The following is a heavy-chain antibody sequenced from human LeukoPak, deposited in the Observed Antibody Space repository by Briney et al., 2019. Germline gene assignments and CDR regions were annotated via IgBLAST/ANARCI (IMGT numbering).Heavy chain of an antibody. J-gene: IGHJ3*02. Sequence: ASVKVSCKASGYTFTSYDINWVRQATGQGLEWMGWMNPNSGNTGYAQKFQGRVTMTRNTSISTAYMELSSLTSEDTAVYYCARDRRQDHDAFDTWGQGTMVTVSS. V-gene: IGHV1-8*01. CDR1: GYTFTSYD. CDR2: MNPNSGNT. CDR3: ARDRRQDHDAFDT. D-gene: IGHD2-15*01.